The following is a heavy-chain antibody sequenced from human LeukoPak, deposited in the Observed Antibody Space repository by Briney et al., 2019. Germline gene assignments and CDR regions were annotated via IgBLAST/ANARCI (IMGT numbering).Heavy chain of an antibody. D-gene: IGHD4-23*01. CDR1: GFTFSTYA. V-gene: IGHV3-30*04. Sequence: GRSLRLSCAASGFTFSTYAMHWVRQAPGKGLEWVAVIPYDGSNKYYADSVKGRFTISRESSKNRLYLQMNSLRAEDTAVCYCARAEGYGGELDSWGQGTLVTVSS. J-gene: IGHJ4*02. CDR3: ARAEGYGGELDS. CDR2: IPYDGSNK.